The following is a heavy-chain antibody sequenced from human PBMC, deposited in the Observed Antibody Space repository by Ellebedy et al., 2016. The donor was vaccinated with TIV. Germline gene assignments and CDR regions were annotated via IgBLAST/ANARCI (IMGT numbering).Heavy chain of an antibody. J-gene: IGHJ4*02. CDR3: ATQGPSGFDY. V-gene: IGHV1-8*01. D-gene: IGHD2-15*01. CDR1: GSTFTSYE. CDR2: MNPNSGNT. Sequence: AASVKVSCKASGSTFTSYEINWVRQATGQGLEWMGWMNPNSGNTGYEKKLQGRVTLTRNTSISTAYMELSSLRSEDTAVYYCATQGPSGFDYWGQGTLVTVSS.